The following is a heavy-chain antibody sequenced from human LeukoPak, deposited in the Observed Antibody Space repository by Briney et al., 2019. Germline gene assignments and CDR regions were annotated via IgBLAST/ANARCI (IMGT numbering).Heavy chain of an antibody. D-gene: IGHD6-13*01. CDR3: ARVYRSSWYQGAFDI. J-gene: IGHJ3*02. Sequence: ASVKVSCKASGYTFTGYYMHWVRQAPGQGLEWMGWINPNSGGTNYAQKFQGRVTMTRDTSISTAYIELSRLRSDDMAVYYCARVYRSSWYQGAFDIWGQGTMVTVSS. V-gene: IGHV1-2*02. CDR1: GYTFTGYY. CDR2: INPNSGGT.